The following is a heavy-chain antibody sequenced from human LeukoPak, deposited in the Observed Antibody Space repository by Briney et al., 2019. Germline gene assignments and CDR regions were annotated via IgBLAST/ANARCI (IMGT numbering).Heavy chain of an antibody. D-gene: IGHD6-13*01. CDR3: AKSGYSGSWYDLGYYFDY. J-gene: IGHJ4*02. Sequence: PGGSLRLSCAASGFTFSSYAMSWVRQAPGKGLEWVSAISGSGGSTYYADSVKGRFTISRDNSKNTLYLQMNSLRAEDTAVYYCAKSGYSGSWYDLGYYFDYWGQGTLVTVSS. CDR2: ISGSGGST. CDR1: GFTFSSYA. V-gene: IGHV3-23*01.